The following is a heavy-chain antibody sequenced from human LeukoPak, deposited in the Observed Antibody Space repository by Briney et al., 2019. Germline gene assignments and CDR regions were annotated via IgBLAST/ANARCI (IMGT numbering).Heavy chain of an antibody. Sequence: SETLSLTCTVSGGSISSYYWSWIRQPPGKGLEWIGYIYYSGSTNYNPSLKSRVTISVDTSRNQFSLKLSSVTAADTAVYYCAGLYCSGGSCYSRDYYYGMDVWGQGTTVTVSS. CDR2: IYYSGST. J-gene: IGHJ6*02. CDR3: AGLYCSGGSCYSRDYYYGMDV. V-gene: IGHV4-59*08. D-gene: IGHD2-15*01. CDR1: GGSISSYY.